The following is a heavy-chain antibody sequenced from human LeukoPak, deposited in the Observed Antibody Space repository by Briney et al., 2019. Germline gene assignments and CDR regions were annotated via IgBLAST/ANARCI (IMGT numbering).Heavy chain of an antibody. D-gene: IGHD3-10*01. J-gene: IGHJ4*02. CDR1: GGSFSGYY. Sequence: SETLSLTCAVYGGSFSGYYWSWIRQPPGKGLEWIGSIYYSGSTYYNPSLKSRVTISVDTSKNQFSLKLSSVTAADTAVYYCARLARSNYGSGSSYFDYWGQGTLVTVSS. V-gene: IGHV4-34*01. CDR3: ARLARSNYGSGSSYFDY. CDR2: IYYSGST.